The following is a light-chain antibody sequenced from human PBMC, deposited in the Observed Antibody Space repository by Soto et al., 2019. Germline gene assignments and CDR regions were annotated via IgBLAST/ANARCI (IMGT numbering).Light chain of an antibody. CDR3: SSYTRSDTLV. J-gene: IGLJ2*01. Sequence: QSVLTQPASVSGSPGQSITISCTGTSSDVGGYKYVSWYQQHPGKAPKLMIYDVDYRPSGVSNRFSGSKSGNTASLTISGLQAEDEADYYCSSYTRSDTLVFGGGTKLTVL. V-gene: IGLV2-14*03. CDR1: SSDVGGYKY. CDR2: DVD.